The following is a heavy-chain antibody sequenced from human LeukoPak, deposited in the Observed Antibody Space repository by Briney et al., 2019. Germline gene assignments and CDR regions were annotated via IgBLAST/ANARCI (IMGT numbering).Heavy chain of an antibody. CDR2: MNANSGNT. J-gene: IGHJ4*02. D-gene: IGHD2-15*01. V-gene: IGHV1-8*01. Sequence: GASVKVSCKASGYNFTSYDINWVRQATGQGLEWMGWMNANSGNTGYAQKFQGRVTMTRNTSISTAYMELSSLRSGDTAVYYCARVYKLCSGGSCYPPGYWGQGTLVTVSS. CDR1: GYNFTSYD. CDR3: ARVYKLCSGGSCYPPGY.